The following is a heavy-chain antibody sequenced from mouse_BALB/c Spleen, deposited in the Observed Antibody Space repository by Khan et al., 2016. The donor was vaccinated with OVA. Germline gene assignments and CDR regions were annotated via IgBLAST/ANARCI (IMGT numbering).Heavy chain of an antibody. V-gene: IGHV2-6-1*01. CDR1: GFSLTNYG. Sequence: QVQLKQSGPGLVAPSQSLSITCTISGFSLTNYGVHWVHQPPGKGLEWLVVIWNDGNTAYNSALKSRLTISKDNSKSQVFLKMNSLQTDDTAMYFCARQPYYNYNIMDYWGQGTSVTVSS. D-gene: IGHD2-12*01. J-gene: IGHJ4*01. CDR3: ARQPYYNYNIMDY. CDR2: IWNDGNT.